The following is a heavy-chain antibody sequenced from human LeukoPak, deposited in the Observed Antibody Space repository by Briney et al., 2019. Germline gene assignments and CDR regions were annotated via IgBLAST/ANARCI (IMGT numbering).Heavy chain of an antibody. Sequence: GGSLRLSCAASGFTFSSHWMHWIRQVPGKGPVWVSRVKGDGTSTAYADSVRGRFTISRDNAKNTLYLQMNSLRADDTAVYYCVRDGVGAPPFDYRGQGTLVTVSS. J-gene: IGHJ4*02. D-gene: IGHD1-26*01. CDR1: GFTFSSHW. CDR3: VRDGVGAPPFDY. V-gene: IGHV3-74*01. CDR2: VKGDGTST.